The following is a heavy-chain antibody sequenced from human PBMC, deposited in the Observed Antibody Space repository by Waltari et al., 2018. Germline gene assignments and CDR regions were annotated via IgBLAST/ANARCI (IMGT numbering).Heavy chain of an antibody. Sequence: EVQLVQSGAEVKKPGESLKISCTGSGYRFTSYWIGWVPQMPGKGLEWMGIIYPGDSDTRYSPSCQGQVTISADKSINTAYLQWSSLKASDTAMYYCARPAYGGNPNGWFDPWGQGTLVTVSS. J-gene: IGHJ5*02. CDR1: GYRFTSYW. V-gene: IGHV5-51*01. CDR2: IYPGDSDT. D-gene: IGHD4-17*01. CDR3: ARPAYGGNPNGWFDP.